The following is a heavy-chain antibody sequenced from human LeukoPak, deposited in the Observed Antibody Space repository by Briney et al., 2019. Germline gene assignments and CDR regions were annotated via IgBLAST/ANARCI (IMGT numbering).Heavy chain of an antibody. V-gene: IGHV4-59*01. CDR2: IYYSGST. CDR3: ARDMGYCSSTSCYVYHGMDV. Sequence: SETLSLTCTVSGGSISSYYWSWIRQPPGKGLEWIGYIYYSGSTNYNPSLKSRVTISVDTSKNQFSLKLSSVTAADTAVYYCARDMGYCSSTSCYVYHGMDVWGQGTTVTVSS. CDR1: GGSISSYY. D-gene: IGHD2-2*01. J-gene: IGHJ6*02.